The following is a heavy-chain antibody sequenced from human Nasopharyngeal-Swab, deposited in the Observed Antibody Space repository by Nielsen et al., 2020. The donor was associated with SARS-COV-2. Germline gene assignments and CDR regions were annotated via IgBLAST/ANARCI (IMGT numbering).Heavy chain of an antibody. CDR2: ISGSGGST. V-gene: IGHV3-23*01. J-gene: IGHJ4*02. CDR3: AKDNSPFPVHYDFWSGPTDFDY. Sequence: GGSLTLSCAASVFTFSSYAMSWVRQAPGKGLEWVSAISGSGGSTYYADSVKGRFTISRDNSKNTLYLQMNSLRAGDTAVYYCAKDNSPFPVHYDFWSGPTDFDYWGQGTLVTVSS. CDR1: VFTFSSYA. D-gene: IGHD3-3*01.